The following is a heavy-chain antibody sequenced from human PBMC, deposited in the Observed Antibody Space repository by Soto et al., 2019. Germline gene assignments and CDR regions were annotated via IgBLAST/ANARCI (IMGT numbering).Heavy chain of an antibody. CDR1: GFTFSSYS. CDR2: ISSSSSYI. V-gene: IGHV3-21*01. CDR3: ASEMSGSSSGGVDY. J-gene: IGHJ4*02. Sequence: EVQLVESGGGLVKPGGSLRLSCAASGFTFSSYSMNWVRQAPGKGLEWVASISSSSSYIYYADSVKGRFTISRDNAKNSLDLQTNSLRAEDTAVYYCASEMSGSSSGGVDYWGQGTLVTVSS. D-gene: IGHD6-6*01.